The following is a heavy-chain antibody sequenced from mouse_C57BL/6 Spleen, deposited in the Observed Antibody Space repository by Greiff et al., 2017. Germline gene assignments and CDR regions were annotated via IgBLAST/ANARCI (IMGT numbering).Heavy chain of an antibody. CDR3: ARSPIYYYGSSFGY. CDR2: IYPGDGDT. J-gene: IGHJ2*01. Sequence: QVQLKESGAELVKPGASVKISCKASGYAFSSYWMNWVQQRPGKGLEWIGQIYPGDGDTNYNGKFKGKGTLTADKSSSPAYMQLSSLTSEDSAVYFCARSPIYYYGSSFGYWGQGATLTVSS. D-gene: IGHD1-1*01. V-gene: IGHV1-80*01. CDR1: GYAFSSYW.